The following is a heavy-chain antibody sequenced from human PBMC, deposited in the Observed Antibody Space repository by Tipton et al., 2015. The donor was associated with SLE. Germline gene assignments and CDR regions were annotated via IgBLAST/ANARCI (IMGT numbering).Heavy chain of an antibody. D-gene: IGHD3-16*01. CDR2: IPYDGSKK. CDR3: AGGTGAYFDH. Sequence: SLRLSCEVSRVTLSSYGMHWVRQAPGKGLEWLALIPYDGSKKYYADSVKGRFTISRDNSKNTLYLQMNRLRVEDTAVYYCAGGTGAYFDHWGQGTLVTVSS. CDR1: RVTLSSYG. V-gene: IGHV3-30*19. J-gene: IGHJ4*02.